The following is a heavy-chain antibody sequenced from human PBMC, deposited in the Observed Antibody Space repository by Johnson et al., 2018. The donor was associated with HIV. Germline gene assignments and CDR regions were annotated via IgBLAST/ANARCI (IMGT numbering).Heavy chain of an antibody. CDR3: ARVPPWALGATGWLDAFDI. V-gene: IGHV3-30*19. CDR2: LSYAGSNK. D-gene: IGHD1-26*01. J-gene: IGHJ3*02. CDR1: GFTFSSYG. Sequence: MLLVESGGGVVQPGRSLRLSCAASGFTFSSYGLHWVRQAPGKGLEWVAVLSYAGSNKSYAVSVKGRFPLPRDNSKTTLYLQMNSLRAEDTAVYYGARVPPWALGATGWLDAFDIWGQGTMVTVSS.